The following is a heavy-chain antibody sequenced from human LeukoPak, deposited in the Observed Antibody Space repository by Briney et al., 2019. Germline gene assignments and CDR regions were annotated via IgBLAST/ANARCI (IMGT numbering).Heavy chain of an antibody. CDR2: IYYSGST. D-gene: IGHD4-17*01. Sequence: SETLSLTCTVSGGSISSGGYYWSWIRQHQGKGLEWIGYIYYSGSTYYNPSLKSRVTISVDTSKNQFSLKLSSVTAADTAVYYCARGDYGTPDVWGQGTTVTVSS. CDR3: ARGDYGTPDV. V-gene: IGHV4-31*03. CDR1: GGSISSGGYY. J-gene: IGHJ6*02.